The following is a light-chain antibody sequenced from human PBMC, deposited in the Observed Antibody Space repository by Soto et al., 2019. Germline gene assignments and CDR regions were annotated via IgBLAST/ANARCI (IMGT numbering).Light chain of an antibody. V-gene: IGKV1-39*01. CDR1: QNIHSF. CDR2: GGS. CDR3: QQSYNIPFT. Sequence: DIQMTQSPSSLAASVGERVTITCRASQNIHSFLNWYQQKPGKAPQVLIYGGSALQSGVPSRFSGSGSGTDFSLIISSLQPEDFASYFCQQSYNIPFTFGPGNRMDI. J-gene: IGKJ3*01.